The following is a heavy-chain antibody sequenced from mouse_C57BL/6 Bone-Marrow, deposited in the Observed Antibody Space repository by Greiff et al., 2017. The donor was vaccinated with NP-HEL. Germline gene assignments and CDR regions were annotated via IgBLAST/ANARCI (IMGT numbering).Heavy chain of an antibody. V-gene: IGHV1-82*01. CDR3: ARRDWERRYFDY. CDR1: GYAFSSSW. J-gene: IGHJ2*01. CDR2: IYPGDGDT. Sequence: VQLQESGPELVKPGASVKISCKASGYAFSSSWMNWVKQRPGKGLEWIGRIYPGDGDTNYNGKFKGKATLTADKSSSTAYMQLSSLTSEDSAVYFCARRDWERRYFDYWGQGTTLTVSS. D-gene: IGHD4-1*01.